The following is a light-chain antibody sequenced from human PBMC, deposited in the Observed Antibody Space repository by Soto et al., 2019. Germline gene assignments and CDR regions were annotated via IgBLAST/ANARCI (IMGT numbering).Light chain of an antibody. V-gene: IGKV3-15*01. CDR2: GAS. CDR1: QTVSRN. Sequence: EIVLTQSPATLSVSPGERATLSCRASQTVSRNLAWYQQKPGQAPRLLFHGASTRATGVPARFSGSGSGTEFTLTVSILQSEDFAVYFCQQSNNWPWTFGQGTKVEIK. CDR3: QQSNNWPWT. J-gene: IGKJ1*01.